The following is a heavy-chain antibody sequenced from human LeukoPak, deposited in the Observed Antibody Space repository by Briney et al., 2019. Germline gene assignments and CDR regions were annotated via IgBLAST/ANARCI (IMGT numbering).Heavy chain of an antibody. CDR1: GLTFSSYA. V-gene: IGHV3-23*01. J-gene: IGHJ4*02. CDR3: ALRITMIVVVRK. D-gene: IGHD3-22*01. Sequence: GGSLRLSCAASGLTFSSYAMSWVRQTPGKGLEWVSAISGSGGSTYYADSVKGRFTISRDNSKNTLYLQMNSLRAEDTAVYYCALRITMIVVVRKWGQGTLVTVSS. CDR2: ISGSGGST.